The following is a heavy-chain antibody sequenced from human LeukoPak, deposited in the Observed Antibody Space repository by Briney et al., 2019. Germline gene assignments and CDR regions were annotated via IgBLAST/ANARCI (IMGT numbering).Heavy chain of an antibody. Sequence: PGRSLRLSCAASGFTFSSHWMHWVRQAPGKGLVWVTRISRDGSSTRYADSVKGRFTISRDNAKNTLYLQMSSLRAEDTAMYYCARISLSGWVNDHWGQGTLVTVSS. J-gene: IGHJ4*02. V-gene: IGHV3-74*01. CDR2: ISRDGSST. CDR3: ARISLSGWVNDH. CDR1: GFTFSSHW. D-gene: IGHD6-19*01.